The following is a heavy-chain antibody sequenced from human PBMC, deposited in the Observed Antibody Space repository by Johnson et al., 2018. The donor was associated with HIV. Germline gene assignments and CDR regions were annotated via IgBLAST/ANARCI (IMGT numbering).Heavy chain of an antibody. D-gene: IGHD6-13*01. CDR2: ISYDGSNK. CDR3: AKDHGYSSSPVEAFDI. CDR1: GFTFSSYA. J-gene: IGHJ3*02. V-gene: IGHV3-30*04. Sequence: VQLLESGGGVVQPGRSLRLSCAASGFTFSSYAMHWVRQAPGKGLEWVAVISYDGSNKYYADSVKGRFTISRDNSKNTLYLQMNSLRAEDTAVYYCAKDHGYSSSPVEAFDIWGQGTMVTVSS.